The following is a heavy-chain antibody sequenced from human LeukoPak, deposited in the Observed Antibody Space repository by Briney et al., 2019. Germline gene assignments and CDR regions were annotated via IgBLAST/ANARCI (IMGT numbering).Heavy chain of an antibody. D-gene: IGHD3-9*01. J-gene: IGHJ4*02. CDR1: GFTFSNYA. CDR3: AKHRYDILTAFLSLDY. V-gene: IGHV3-23*01. CDR2: ISGSAGST. Sequence: GGSLRLSCTASGFTFSNYAMSWVRQAPGKGLEWVSTISGSAGSTDYADSVKGRFTFSRDNSNNMLYLQLNSLRAEDTAVYYCAKHRYDILTAFLSLDYWGQGTLVTVSS.